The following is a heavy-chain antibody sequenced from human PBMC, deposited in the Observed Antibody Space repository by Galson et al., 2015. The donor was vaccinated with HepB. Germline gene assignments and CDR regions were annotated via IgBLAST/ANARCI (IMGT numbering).Heavy chain of an antibody. CDR1: GFTFSSYS. V-gene: IGHV3-21*01. J-gene: IGHJ4*02. Sequence: SLRLSCAASGFTFSSYSMNWVRQAPGKGLEWVSPISSSSSYIYYADSVKGRFTISRDNAKNSLYLQMNSLRAEDTAVYYCASGYSSSWHFDYWGQGTLVTVSS. CDR2: ISSSSSYI. CDR3: ASGYSSSWHFDY. D-gene: IGHD6-13*01.